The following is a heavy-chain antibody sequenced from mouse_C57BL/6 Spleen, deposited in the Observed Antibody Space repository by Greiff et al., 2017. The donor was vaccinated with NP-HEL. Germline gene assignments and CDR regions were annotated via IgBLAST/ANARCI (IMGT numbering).Heavy chain of an antibody. V-gene: IGHV5-4*01. CDR1: GFTFSSYA. CDR2: ISDGGSYT. D-gene: IGHD6-1*01. J-gene: IGHJ1*03. Sequence: EVQLVESGGGLVKPGGSLKLSCAASGFTFSSYAMSWVRQTPEKRLEWVATISDGGSYTYYPDNVKGRFTISRDNAKNNLYLQMSHLKSEDTAMYYCAREGPVSRYFDVWGTGTTVTVSS. CDR3: AREGPVSRYFDV.